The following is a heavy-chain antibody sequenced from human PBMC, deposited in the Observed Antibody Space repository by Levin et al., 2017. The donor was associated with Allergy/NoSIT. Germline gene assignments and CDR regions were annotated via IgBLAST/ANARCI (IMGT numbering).Heavy chain of an antibody. Sequence: GGSLRLSCAASGFTFSSYGMHWVRQAPGKGLEWVAVIWYDGSNKYYADSVKGRFTISRDNSKNTLYLQMNSLRAEDTAVYYCARDCIWRYYYYDSSGYYPVSVYYYYYGMDVWGQGTTVTVSS. CDR1: GFTFSSYG. CDR3: ARDCIWRYYYYDSSGYYPVSVYYYYYGMDV. V-gene: IGHV3-33*01. CDR2: IWYDGSNK. D-gene: IGHD3-22*01. J-gene: IGHJ6*02.